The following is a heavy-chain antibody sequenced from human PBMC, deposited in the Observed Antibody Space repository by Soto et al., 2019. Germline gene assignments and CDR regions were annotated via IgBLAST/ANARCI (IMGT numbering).Heavy chain of an antibody. CDR3: ARATYYYDSGGYYYFSYFDY. J-gene: IGHJ4*02. V-gene: IGHV1-18*01. Sequence: ASVKVSCKASGYRFTSYGISWVRQAPGQGLEWMGWISTYKGNTNYAQKLQGRVTMTTDTSTSTAYLELRSLRSDDTAMYYCARATYYYDSGGYYYFSYFDYWGPEPLVTVS. D-gene: IGHD3-22*01. CDR1: GYRFTSYG. CDR2: ISTYKGNT.